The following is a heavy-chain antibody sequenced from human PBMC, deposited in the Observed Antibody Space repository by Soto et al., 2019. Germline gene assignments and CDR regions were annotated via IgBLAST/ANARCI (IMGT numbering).Heavy chain of an antibody. Sequence: GGSLRLSCASSGFTFINAWMNWVLQAPGKGLEWVGRIKSKTDGGTTDYAAPVKGRFTISRDDSKNTLYLQMNSLKTEDTAVYYCTALLLDYDILTGYYNFDYWGQGT. CDR1: GFTFINAW. V-gene: IGHV3-15*07. CDR3: TALLLDYDILTGYYNFDY. J-gene: IGHJ4*02. D-gene: IGHD3-9*01. CDR2: IKSKTDGGTT.